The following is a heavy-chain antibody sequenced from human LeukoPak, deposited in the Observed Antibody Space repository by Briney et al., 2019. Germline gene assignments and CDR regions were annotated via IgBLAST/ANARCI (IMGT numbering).Heavy chain of an antibody. CDR1: GGTFSSYA. V-gene: IGHV3-64*01. J-gene: IGHJ4*02. CDR2: VSSNGGTK. CDR3: ARVLGSITSNYSDY. D-gene: IGHD2-2*01. Sequence: ASVKVSCKASGGTFSSYAISWVRQAPGKRPEYVSAVSSNGGTKYYANSVKGRFTISRDNSKNTVYLQMGSLRTEDMAVYYCARVLGSITSNYSDYWGQGTLVIVSS.